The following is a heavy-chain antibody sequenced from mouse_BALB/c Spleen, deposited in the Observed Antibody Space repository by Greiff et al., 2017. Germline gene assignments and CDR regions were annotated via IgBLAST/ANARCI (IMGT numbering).Heavy chain of an antibody. Sequence: QVHVKQSGAELAKPGASVKMSCKASGYTFTSYWMHWVKQRPGQGLEWIGYINPSTGYTEYNQKFKDKATLTADKSSSTAYMQLSSLTSEDSAVYYCARWNYYGPWFAYWGQGTLVTVSA. D-gene: IGHD1-1*01. CDR1: GYTFTSYW. CDR2: INPSTGYT. J-gene: IGHJ3*01. CDR3: ARWNYYGPWFAY. V-gene: IGHV1-7*01.